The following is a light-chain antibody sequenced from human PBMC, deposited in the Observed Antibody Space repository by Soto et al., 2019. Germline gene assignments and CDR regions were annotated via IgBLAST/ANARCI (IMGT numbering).Light chain of an antibody. CDR2: DAS. V-gene: IGKV3-11*01. Sequence: ESVLTQSPATLSLSPGERATLSCRASPSVSNSVAWYQHKPGQAPRLLIYDASNRATGVPTRFSGSGSGTDCTLTISSLEPEDFAGYYWQQRNKWPPVTFGGGTRVEIK. J-gene: IGKJ4*01. CDR3: QQRNKWPPVT. CDR1: PSVSNS.